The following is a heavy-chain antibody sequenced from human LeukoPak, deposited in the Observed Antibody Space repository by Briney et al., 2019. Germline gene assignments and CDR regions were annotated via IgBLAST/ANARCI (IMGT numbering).Heavy chain of an antibody. J-gene: IGHJ4*02. CDR2: IKQVGSEK. D-gene: IGHD2-15*01. V-gene: IGHV3-7*05. Sequence: PGGSLRLSCAASDFTFSSYWMNWVRQAPGKGLEWVANIKQVGSEKYYVDSVKGRFTISRDNAKNSLYLQMNSLRAEDKAVYYCARGTVHLEGRNDFWGQGTLVTVSS. CDR3: ARGTVHLEGRNDF. CDR1: DFTFSSYW.